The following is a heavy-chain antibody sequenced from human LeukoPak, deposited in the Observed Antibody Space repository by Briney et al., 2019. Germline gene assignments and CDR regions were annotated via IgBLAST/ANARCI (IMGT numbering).Heavy chain of an antibody. J-gene: IGHJ4*02. Sequence: GGSLRLSCAASGFTFDDYTMHWVRQAPGKGLEWVSLISWDGGKTSYADSVKGRFTISRDNAKNSLYLQMNSLGVEDMALYYCAKGVAAAPNRPSFDYWGQGTLVTVSS. V-gene: IGHV3-43*01. CDR1: GFTFDDYT. D-gene: IGHD6-13*01. CDR3: AKGVAAAPNRPSFDY. CDR2: ISWDGGKT.